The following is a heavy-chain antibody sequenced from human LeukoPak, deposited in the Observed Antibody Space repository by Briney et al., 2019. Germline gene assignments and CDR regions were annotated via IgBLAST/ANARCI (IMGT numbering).Heavy chain of an antibody. D-gene: IGHD2-2*01. J-gene: IGHJ4*02. CDR1: GFTFSSYD. V-gene: IGHV3-13*01. CDR3: AAPGAPAATYYFDY. CDR2: IGTAGDT. Sequence: GGSLRLSCAASGFTFSSYDMHWVRQATGKGLEWVSAIGTAGDTYYPGSVKGRFTISRENAKNSLYLQMNSLRAGDTAVYYCAAPGAPAATYYFDYWGQGTLVTVSS.